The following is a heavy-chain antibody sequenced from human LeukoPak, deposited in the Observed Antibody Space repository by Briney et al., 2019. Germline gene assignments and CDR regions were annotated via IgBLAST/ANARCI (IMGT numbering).Heavy chain of an antibody. Sequence: GGSLRLSCAASGFTFSGYAMTWVRQAPGKGLEWVANIDPDGSEIYYVDSVKGRFTVSRDNDKNSLYLQMNSLRVDDTATYYCVRGSSSYWGQGTLVTV. CDR2: IDPDGSEI. J-gene: IGHJ4*02. CDR1: GFTFSGYA. V-gene: IGHV3-7*04. CDR3: VRGSSSY.